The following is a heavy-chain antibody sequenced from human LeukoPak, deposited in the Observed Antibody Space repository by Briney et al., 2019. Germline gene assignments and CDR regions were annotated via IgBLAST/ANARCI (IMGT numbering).Heavy chain of an antibody. CDR1: GFTFSSYA. CDR2: ISGRDDST. D-gene: IGHD2-2*01. CDR3: AKKTVASAAASCDY. V-gene: IGHV3-23*01. Sequence: PGGSLRLSCAASGFTFSSYAMSWVRQAPGKGLEWVSAISGRDDSTYYADSVKGRLTFSRDNSKNTLYLQMNSLRAEHTAVYSCAKKTVASAAASCDYWGQGTLVTVSS. J-gene: IGHJ4*02.